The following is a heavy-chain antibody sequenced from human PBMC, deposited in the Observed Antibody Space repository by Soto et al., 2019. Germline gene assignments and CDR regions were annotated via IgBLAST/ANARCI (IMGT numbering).Heavy chain of an antibody. CDR3: ARRFIGSTTRSSLFDY. Sequence: GGSLRLSCAASGFTFSSYSMNWVRQAPGKGLEWVSSISSSSSYIYYADSVKGRFTISRDNAKNSLYLQMNSLRAEDTAVYYCARRFIGSTTRSSLFDYWGQGTLVTVSS. J-gene: IGHJ4*02. CDR2: ISSSSSYI. CDR1: GFTFSSYS. D-gene: IGHD2-2*01. V-gene: IGHV3-21*01.